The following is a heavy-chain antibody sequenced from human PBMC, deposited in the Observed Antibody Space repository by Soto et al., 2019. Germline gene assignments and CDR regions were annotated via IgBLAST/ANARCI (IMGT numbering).Heavy chain of an antibody. Sequence: QVQLVQSGAEVKKPGASVKVSCKASGYTFTGYYMHWVRQAPGQGLEWMGWINPNRGGTNYAQKFQGWVTMTRDTSISTAYMELSRLRSDDTAVYYCARDQRSTSCYSCYDYGMDVWGQGTTVTVSS. J-gene: IGHJ6*02. CDR3: ARDQRSTSCYSCYDYGMDV. V-gene: IGHV1-2*04. CDR2: INPNRGGT. D-gene: IGHD2-2*01. CDR1: GYTFTGYY.